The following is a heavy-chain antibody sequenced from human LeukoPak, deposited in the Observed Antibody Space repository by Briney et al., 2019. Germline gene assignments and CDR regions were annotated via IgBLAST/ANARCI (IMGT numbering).Heavy chain of an antibody. V-gene: IGHV1-69*01. CDR2: IIPIFGTA. CDR3: ARGRERFLEWLPTLYYYGMDV. D-gene: IGHD3-3*01. Sequence: SVKVSCKASGGTFSSYAISWVRQAPGQGLEWMGGIIPIFGTANYAQKFQGRVTITADESTSTAYMELSSLRSEDTAVYYCARGRERFLEWLPTLYYYGMDVWGQGATVTVSS. J-gene: IGHJ6*02. CDR1: GGTFSSYA.